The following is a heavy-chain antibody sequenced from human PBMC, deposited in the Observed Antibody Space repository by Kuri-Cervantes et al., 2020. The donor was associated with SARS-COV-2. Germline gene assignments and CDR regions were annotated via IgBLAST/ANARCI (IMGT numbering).Heavy chain of an antibody. CDR2: IYHSWST. CDR1: GGSIRSYY. J-gene: IGHJ3*02. Sequence: AETLSVTCSVSGGSIRSYYWSWIRQPPGKGLEWIGYIYHSWSTNYNPSIKSRGTISVDTSKNQFSLKLSSVTAADTALYYCARDRPDYDFWSGYYYDAIDIWGQGTMVTVSS. CDR3: ARDRPDYDFWSGYYYDAIDI. V-gene: IGHV4-59*01. D-gene: IGHD3-3*01.